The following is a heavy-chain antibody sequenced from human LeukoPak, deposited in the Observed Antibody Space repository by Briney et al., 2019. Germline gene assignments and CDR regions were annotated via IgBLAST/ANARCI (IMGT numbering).Heavy chain of an antibody. V-gene: IGHV3-7*05. CDR2: IKQDGGQI. CDR1: GFTFSNYW. Sequence: PGGSLRLSCAASGFTFSNYWMGWVRQVPGKGLEWVANIKQDGGQIYYVDSVKGRFTISRDSSTNSLHLQMNSLRTEDTALYYCASGRSAYYDFRTGYYRGVYSGMDVWGQGTTVTVS. CDR3: ASGRSAYYDFRTGYYRGVYSGMDV. D-gene: IGHD3-3*01. J-gene: IGHJ6*02.